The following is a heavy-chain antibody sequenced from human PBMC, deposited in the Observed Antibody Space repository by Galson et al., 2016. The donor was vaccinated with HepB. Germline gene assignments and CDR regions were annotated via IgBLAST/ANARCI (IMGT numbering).Heavy chain of an antibody. V-gene: IGHV4-59*11. Sequence: SETLSLTCTVSGASIRSHYWSWIRQPPGKGLEWIGYIYYSGITKYNASLKSRLTISVDTSEDPSKNQFSLKLSSVTPADTAVYYCARIDGWWSFDYWGQGTLVTVPS. J-gene: IGHJ4*02. CDR1: GASIRSHY. CDR3: ARIDGWWSFDY. CDR2: IYYSGIT. D-gene: IGHD2-15*01.